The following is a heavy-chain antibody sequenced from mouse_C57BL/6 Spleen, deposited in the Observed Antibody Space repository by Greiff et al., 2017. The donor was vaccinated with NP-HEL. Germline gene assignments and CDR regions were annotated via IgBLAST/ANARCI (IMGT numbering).Heavy chain of an antibody. CDR3: ARSGYGDGFDY. CDR1: GYAFSSYW. CDR2: IYPGDGDT. V-gene: IGHV1-80*01. D-gene: IGHD3-1*01. J-gene: IGHJ2*01. Sequence: QVQLQQSGAELVKPGASVKISCKASGYAFSSYWMNWVKQRPGKGLEWIGQIYPGDGDTNYNGKFKGKATLTADKSSSTAYMQLSSLTSEDSEVYFCARSGYGDGFDYWGQGTTLTVSS.